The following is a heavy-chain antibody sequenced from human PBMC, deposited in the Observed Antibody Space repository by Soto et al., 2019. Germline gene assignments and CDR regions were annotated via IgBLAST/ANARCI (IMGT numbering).Heavy chain of an antibody. D-gene: IGHD3-10*01. J-gene: IGHJ4*02. Sequence: EVQLVESGGGLVKPGGSLRLSCAASGFTFSSYSMNWVRQAPGKGLEWVSSISSSSSYIYYADSVKGRFTISRDNAKNSLYLQMNSLRAEDTAVYYCARSGSYYTASDYWGQGTLVTVSS. CDR1: GFTFSSYS. V-gene: IGHV3-21*01. CDR3: ARSGSYYTASDY. CDR2: ISSSSSYI.